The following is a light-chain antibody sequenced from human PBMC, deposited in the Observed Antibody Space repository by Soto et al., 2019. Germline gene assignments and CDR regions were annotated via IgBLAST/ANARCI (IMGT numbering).Light chain of an antibody. CDR3: IQPLQTPIT. Sequence: DVVMTQSPLSLPVTLGQPASISCRSSRSLVYSDGNTSLNWFQQRPGQSPRRLIFEVSNRDSGVPDRFCGSASGTDFTLKISRVEAEDVGVYYCIQPLQTPITLGPGTKVDLK. V-gene: IGKV2-30*01. J-gene: IGKJ3*01. CDR1: RSLVYSDGNTS. CDR2: EVS.